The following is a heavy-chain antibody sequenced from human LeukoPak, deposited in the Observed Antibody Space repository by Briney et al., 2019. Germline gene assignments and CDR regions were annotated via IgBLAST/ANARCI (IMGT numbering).Heavy chain of an antibody. J-gene: IGHJ6*02. D-gene: IGHD3-3*01. Sequence: GGSLRLSCAASGFTSSSYWMHWVRQAPGKGLVWVSRINSDGSSTSYADSVKGRFTISRDNAKNTLYLQMNSLRAEDTAVYYCARGGSDFWSGYYFHYYYYGMDVWGQGTTVTVSS. CDR3: ARGGSDFWSGYYFHYYYYGMDV. CDR2: INSDGSST. CDR1: GFTSSSYW. V-gene: IGHV3-74*01.